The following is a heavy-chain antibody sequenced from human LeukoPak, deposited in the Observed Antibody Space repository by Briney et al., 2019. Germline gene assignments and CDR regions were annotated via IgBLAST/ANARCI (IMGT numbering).Heavy chain of an antibody. D-gene: IGHD1-26*01. Sequence: PSETLSLTCTVSGGSNSSYYWSWIRQPAGKGLEWIGRIYTSGSTNYNPSLKSRVTMSVDTSKNQFSLKLSSVTAADTAVYYCARDQPRRGPGNHDYWGQGTLVTVSS. CDR3: ARDQPRRGPGNHDY. CDR2: IYTSGST. J-gene: IGHJ4*02. V-gene: IGHV4-4*07. CDR1: GGSNSSYY.